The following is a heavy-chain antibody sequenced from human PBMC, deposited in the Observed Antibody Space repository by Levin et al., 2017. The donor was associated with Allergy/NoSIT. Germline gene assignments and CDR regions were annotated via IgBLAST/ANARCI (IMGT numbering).Heavy chain of an antibody. CDR1: GFSFSSYW. J-gene: IGHJ4*02. CDR2: INTDGTNT. CDR3: ARGENGDD. D-gene: IGHD3-16*01. V-gene: IGHV3-74*01. Sequence: PGGSLRLSCVASGFSFSSYWMHWVRQTPGKGLVWVSRINTDGTNTVYADSVKGRFTVFRDNAKNTLYLQMSSLRAEDTAVYYCARGENGDDWGQGTLVTVSS.